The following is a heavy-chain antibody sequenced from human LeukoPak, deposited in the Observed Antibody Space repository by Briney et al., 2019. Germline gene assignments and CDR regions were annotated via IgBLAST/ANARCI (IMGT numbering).Heavy chain of an antibody. J-gene: IGHJ4*02. D-gene: IGHD3-10*01. CDR3: ARVKYYGSGSYSSVDY. V-gene: IGHV4-34*01. CDR2: INHSGST. Sequence: SETLSLTCAVYGGSFSGYYWSWIRQPPGKGLEWIGEINHSGSTNYNPSLKSRVTISVDTSENQFSLKLSSVTAADTAVYYCARVKYYGSGSYSSVDYWGQGTLVTVSS. CDR1: GGSFSGYY.